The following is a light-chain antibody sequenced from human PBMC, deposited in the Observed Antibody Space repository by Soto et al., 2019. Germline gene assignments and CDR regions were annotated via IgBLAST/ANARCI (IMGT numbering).Light chain of an antibody. CDR1: SSNIGAGYD. J-gene: IGLJ1*01. CDR3: QSYDRSLSGLYV. Sequence: QSVLTQPPSVSGAPGQRVTISCTGTSSNIGAGYDVHWYQQLPGTAPKLLIHGNNNRPSGVPDRFSGSKSGTSASLAITGLQPEDESDYYCQSYDRSLSGLYVFGTGTKLTVL. CDR2: GNN. V-gene: IGLV1-40*01.